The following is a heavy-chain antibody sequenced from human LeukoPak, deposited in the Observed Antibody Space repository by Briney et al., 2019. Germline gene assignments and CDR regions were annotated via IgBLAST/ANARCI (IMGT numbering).Heavy chain of an antibody. D-gene: IGHD2-21*02. V-gene: IGHV4-39*01. CDR1: GGSISSYY. J-gene: IGHJ5*02. Sequence: SETLSLTCTVSGGSISSYYWGWIRQPPGKGLEWIGSIYYSGSTYYNPSLKSRVTISVDTSKNQFSLKLSSVTAADTAVYYCARHYCGGDCYSLWFDPWGQGTLVTVSS. CDR2: IYYSGST. CDR3: ARHYCGGDCYSLWFDP.